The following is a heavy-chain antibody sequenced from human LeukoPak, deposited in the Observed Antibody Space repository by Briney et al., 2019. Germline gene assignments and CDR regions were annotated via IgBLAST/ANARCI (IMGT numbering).Heavy chain of an antibody. CDR2: VIPMFATA. J-gene: IGHJ4*02. Sequence: SVTVSCKASGGTFSSYAISWVRQAPGQGLEWMGGVIPMFATANYAPKFQDRVTITADESTSTAYMELRSLRSEDTAVYHCARGLHGDYGYFDYWGQGTLVTVSS. V-gene: IGHV1-69*13. CDR1: GGTFSSYA. D-gene: IGHD4-17*01. CDR3: ARGLHGDYGYFDY.